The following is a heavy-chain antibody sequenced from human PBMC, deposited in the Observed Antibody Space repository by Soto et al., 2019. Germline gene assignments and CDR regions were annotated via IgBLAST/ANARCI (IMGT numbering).Heavy chain of an antibody. V-gene: IGHV4-34*01. CDR3: ARRPRSKTFDP. CDR1: GGSFCGYY. CDR2: INHSGST. J-gene: IGHJ5*02. Sequence: SETLSLTCAVYGGSFCGYYWSWIRQPPGKGLEWIGEINHSGSTNYNPSLKSRVTISVDTSKNQFSLKLSSVTAADTAVYYCARRPRSKTFDPWGQGTLVTVSS.